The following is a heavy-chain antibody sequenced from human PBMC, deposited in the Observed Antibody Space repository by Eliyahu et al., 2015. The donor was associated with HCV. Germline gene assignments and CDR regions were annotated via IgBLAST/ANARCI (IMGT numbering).Heavy chain of an antibody. J-gene: IGHJ5*02. CDR3: ARGQVNVITMGGGSWFDP. CDR1: GYTFTAYS. V-gene: IGHV7-4-1*01. Sequence: QVQLVQSGSELKKPGASVKISCKASGYTFTAYSMNWVRQAPGQGLEWLGWINTNTGNATYAQGFTGRFALSLDTSSSTAYLEIRSLRAEDSAFYYCARGQVNVITMGGGSWFDPWGQGTLVTVSS. CDR2: INTNTGNA. D-gene: IGHD3-10*01.